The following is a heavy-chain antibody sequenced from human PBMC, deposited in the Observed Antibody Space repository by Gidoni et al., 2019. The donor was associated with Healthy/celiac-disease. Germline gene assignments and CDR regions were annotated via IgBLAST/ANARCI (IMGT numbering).Heavy chain of an antibody. CDR2: ISYDGSNK. V-gene: IGHV3-30*18. D-gene: IGHD5-18*01. Sequence: QVQLVESGGGVVQPGRSLRLSCAASVFTFSSYGMHWVRQAPGKGLEWVAVISYDGSNKYYADSVKGRFTISRDNSKNTLYLQMNSLRAEDTAVYYCAKVGYSYGYDYWGQGTLVTVSS. CDR1: VFTFSSYG. J-gene: IGHJ4*02. CDR3: AKVGYSYGYDY.